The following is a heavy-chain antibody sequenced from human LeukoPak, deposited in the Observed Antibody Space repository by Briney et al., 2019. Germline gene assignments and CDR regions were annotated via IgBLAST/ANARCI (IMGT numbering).Heavy chain of an antibody. V-gene: IGHV4-34*01. CDR3: ARDRHKYNYDGSGYPPY. CDR2: INHSGST. Sequence: PSETLSLTCAVYGGSFSGYYWSWIRQPPGKGLEWIGEINHSGSTNYNTSLKSRVTISVDTSKNQFSLKLSSVTAADTAVYYCARDRHKYNYDGSGYPPYWGQGTLVTVSS. D-gene: IGHD3-22*01. J-gene: IGHJ4*02. CDR1: GGSFSGYY.